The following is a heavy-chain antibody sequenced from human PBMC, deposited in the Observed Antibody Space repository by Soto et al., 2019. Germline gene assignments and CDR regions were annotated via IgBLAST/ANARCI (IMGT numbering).Heavy chain of an antibody. CDR3: ARVKTTGAGN. D-gene: IGHD4-4*01. Sequence: QVQLVESGGGVVQPGRSLRLSCAASGFTFSSYAMHWVRQAPGKGLEWVAVISYDGSNKYYADSVKSRFTISTDTSKNTLYLQKNSLRAEDTAVYYCARVKTTGAGNWGQGTRVTVAS. CDR1: GFTFSSYA. V-gene: IGHV3-30-3*01. J-gene: IGHJ4*02. CDR2: ISYDGSNK.